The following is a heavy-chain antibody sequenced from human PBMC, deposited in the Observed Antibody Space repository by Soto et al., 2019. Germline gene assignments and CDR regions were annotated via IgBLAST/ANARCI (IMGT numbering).Heavy chain of an antibody. CDR1: GFTFSSYE. V-gene: IGHV3-23*01. CDR3: AKILSTVTTYYYGMDV. CDR2: ISGSGGDT. D-gene: IGHD4-17*01. J-gene: IGHJ6*02. Sequence: GGSLRLSCTASGFTFSSYEMTWVRQAPGKRLEGVSSISGSGGDTYYIDSVKGRFTISRDNSKNTVYLQMNSLRAEDTAVYYCAKILSTVTTYYYGMDVWGQGTTVTVSS.